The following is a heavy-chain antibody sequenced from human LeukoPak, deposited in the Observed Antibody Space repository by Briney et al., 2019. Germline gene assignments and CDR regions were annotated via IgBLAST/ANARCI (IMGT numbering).Heavy chain of an antibody. D-gene: IGHD3-22*01. Sequence: LSLTCTVSGGSISSGGYYWSWIRQAPGKGLEWVSYISSSGSTIYYADSVKGRFTISRDNAKNSLYLQMNSLRAEGTAVYYCASTYYDSSGIGAFDIWGQGTMVTVSS. V-gene: IGHV3-11*01. CDR2: ISSSGSTI. CDR3: ASTYYDSSGIGAFDI. J-gene: IGHJ3*02. CDR1: GGSISSGGYY.